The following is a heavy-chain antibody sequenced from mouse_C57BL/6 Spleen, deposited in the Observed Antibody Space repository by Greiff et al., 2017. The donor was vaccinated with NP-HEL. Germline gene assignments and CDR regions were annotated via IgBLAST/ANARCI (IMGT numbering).Heavy chain of an antibody. V-gene: IGHV1-52*01. CDR2: IDPSDSET. CDR1: GYTFTSYW. D-gene: IGHD2-4*01. J-gene: IGHJ2*01. Sequence: QVQLKQPGAELVRPGSSVKLSCKASGYTFTSYWMHWVKQRPIQGLEWIGNIDPSDSETHYNQKFKDKATLTVDKSSSTAYMQLSSLTSEDSAVYYCARNYDGVYFDYWGQGTTLTVSS. CDR3: ARNYDGVYFDY.